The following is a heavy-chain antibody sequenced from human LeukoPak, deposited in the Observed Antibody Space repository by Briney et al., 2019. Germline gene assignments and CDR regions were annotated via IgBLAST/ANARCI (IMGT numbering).Heavy chain of an antibody. V-gene: IGHV4-34*01. CDR2: INHSGST. CDR1: GGSFSGYY. CDR3: ARSTFPPNYYGSGSYYGKLRAYYYYGMDV. Sequence: SETLSLTCAVYGGSFSGYYWSWIRQPPGKGLEWIGEINHSGSTNYNPSPKSGVTISVDTSKNQFSLKLSSVTAADTAVYYCARSTFPPNYYGSGSYYGKLRAYYYYGMDVWGQGTTVTVSS. D-gene: IGHD3-10*01. J-gene: IGHJ6*02.